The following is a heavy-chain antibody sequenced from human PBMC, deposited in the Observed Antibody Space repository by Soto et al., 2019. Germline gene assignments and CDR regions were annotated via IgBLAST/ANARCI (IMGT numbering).Heavy chain of an antibody. CDR3: ASLGYCSGADCHRTG. D-gene: IGHD2-8*02. CDR1: GGSVSSRNW. V-gene: IGHV4-4*02. J-gene: IGHJ4*01. CDR2: IYHTGTT. Sequence: PSETLSLTCAVSGGSVSSRNWWTWVRQPPGQGLEWIGEIYHTGTTNYNPSLKSRVTISLDNFKNQFSLKLSSVTAADTAVYFCASLGYCSGADCHRTGWGQGILVTVSS.